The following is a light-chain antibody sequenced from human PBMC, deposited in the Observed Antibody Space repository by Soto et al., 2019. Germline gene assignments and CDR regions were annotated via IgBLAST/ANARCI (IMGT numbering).Light chain of an antibody. CDR1: QSVSSN. J-gene: IGKJ3*01. V-gene: IGKV3-15*01. CDR3: QQYNNWPRSFT. Sequence: EIVMTQSPATLSVSPGERATLSCRASQSVSSNLAWYQQKPGQAPRLRIYGASTRATGIPARFSGSGSGTEFTLTISSLQSEDFAVYYCQQYNNWPRSFTFGRGTKVDIK. CDR2: GAS.